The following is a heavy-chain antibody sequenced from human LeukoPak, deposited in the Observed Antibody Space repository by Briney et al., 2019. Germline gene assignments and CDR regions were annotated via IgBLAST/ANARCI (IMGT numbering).Heavy chain of an antibody. J-gene: IGHJ4*02. CDR2: INPNSGDT. Sequence: GASVKVSCKASRYTFTGYYMHWVRQAPGQGLEWMGWINPNSGDTNSAQKFQGRVSMTRDTSISTTYLELSRLRSDDTAVYYCARDGALDYWGQGTLVTVSS. V-gene: IGHV1-2*02. CDR1: RYTFTGYY. D-gene: IGHD3-16*01. CDR3: ARDGALDY.